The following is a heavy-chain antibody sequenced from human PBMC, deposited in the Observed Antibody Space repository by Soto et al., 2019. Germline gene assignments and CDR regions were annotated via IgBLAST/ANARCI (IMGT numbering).Heavy chain of an antibody. CDR3: AREGEQLAPDY. J-gene: IGHJ4*02. Sequence: SETLSLTCAVYGGSFSGYCWSWIRQPPGKGLEWIGEINHSGSTNYNPSLKSRVTISVDTSKNQFSLKLSSVTAADTAVYYCAREGEQLAPDYWGQGTLVTVSS. V-gene: IGHV4-34*01. CDR1: GGSFSGYC. D-gene: IGHD6-6*01. CDR2: INHSGST.